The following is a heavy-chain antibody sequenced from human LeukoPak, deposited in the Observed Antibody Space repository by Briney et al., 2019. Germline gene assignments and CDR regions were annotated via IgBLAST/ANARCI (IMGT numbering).Heavy chain of an antibody. D-gene: IGHD6-19*01. V-gene: IGHV4-4*07. Sequence: PSETLSLTCTVSGGSISNYYWSWIRQPAGKGLEWIGRIYTSGSTNYNPSLKSRVTMSVDTSKNQFSLKLSSVTAADTAVYYCARPPYSSGLGGNWFDPWGQGTLVTVSS. CDR3: ARPPYSSGLGGNWFDP. CDR1: GGSISNYY. CDR2: IYTSGST. J-gene: IGHJ5*02.